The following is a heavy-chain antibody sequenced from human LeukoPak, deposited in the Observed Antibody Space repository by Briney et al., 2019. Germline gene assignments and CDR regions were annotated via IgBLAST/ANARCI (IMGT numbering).Heavy chain of an antibody. CDR3: ARESIAAADNWFDP. Sequence: GSIYHSGSTYYNPSLKSRVTISVDTSKNQFSLKLSSVTAADTAVYYCARESIAAADNWFDPWGQGTLVTVSS. CDR2: IYHSGST. J-gene: IGHJ5*02. D-gene: IGHD6-13*01. V-gene: IGHV4-38-2*02.